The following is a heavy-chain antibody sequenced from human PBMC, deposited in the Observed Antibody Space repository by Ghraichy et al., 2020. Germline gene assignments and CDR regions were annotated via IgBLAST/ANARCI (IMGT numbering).Heavy chain of an antibody. D-gene: IGHD3-16*01. Sequence: SETLSLTCAVYGGSFSGYYWSWIRQPPGKWLEWIGEINHSGSTNYNPSLKSRVTISVDTSKNQFSLKLSSVTAADTAVYYCARAGGETSFFDYWGQGTLV. CDR1: GGSFSGYY. CDR3: ARAGGETSFFDY. J-gene: IGHJ4*02. CDR2: INHSGST. V-gene: IGHV4-34*01.